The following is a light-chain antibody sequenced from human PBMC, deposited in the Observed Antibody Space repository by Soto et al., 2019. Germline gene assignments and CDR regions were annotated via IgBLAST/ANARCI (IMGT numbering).Light chain of an antibody. V-gene: IGLV1-44*01. CDR3: AAWDNSLKGPV. J-gene: IGLJ2*01. CDR2: SNN. Sequence: QSVLTQAPSASGTHGQRVTISCSGSSSNIGSNTANWYQQVPGAAPKLLIYSNNQRPSGVPDRFSGSKSGTSASLAISGLQSEDEADYYCAAWDNSLKGPVFGGGTQLTVL. CDR1: SSNIGSNT.